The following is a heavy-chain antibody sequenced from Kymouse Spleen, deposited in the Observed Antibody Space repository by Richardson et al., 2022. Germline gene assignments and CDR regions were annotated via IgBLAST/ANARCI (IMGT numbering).Heavy chain of an antibody. CDR3: ARGYYGSGSYRFDY. CDR2: INHSGST. D-gene: IGHD3-10*01. V-gene: IGHV4-34*01. CDR1: GGSFSGYY. J-gene: IGHJ4*02. Sequence: QVQLQQWGAGLLKPSETLSLTCAVYGGSFSGYYWSWIRQPPGKGLEWIGEINHSGSTNYNPSLKSRVTISVDTSKNQFSLKLSSVTAADTAVYYCARGYYGSGSYRFDYWGQGTLVTVSS.